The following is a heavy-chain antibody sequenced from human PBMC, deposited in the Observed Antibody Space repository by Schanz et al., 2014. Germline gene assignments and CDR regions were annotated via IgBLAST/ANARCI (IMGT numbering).Heavy chain of an antibody. V-gene: IGHV1-18*01. CDR2: INPYSGYT. D-gene: IGHD3-10*01. CDR1: GYTLSGYG. CDR3: ARALFGSGHGDV. J-gene: IGHJ6*02. Sequence: QVQLVQSGAEVKKPGASAKVSCKASGYTLSGYGINWVRQAPGQGLEWMGWINPYSGYTNYAQRLQGRVTLTTDTSTSTAYMELRSLRSDDTAVYYCARALFGSGHGDVWGQGTTVTVSS.